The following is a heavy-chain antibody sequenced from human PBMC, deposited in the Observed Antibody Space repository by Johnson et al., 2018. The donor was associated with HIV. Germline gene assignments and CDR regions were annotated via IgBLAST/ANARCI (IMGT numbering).Heavy chain of an antibody. CDR1: GFTVSSNY. J-gene: IGHJ3*02. CDR2: IWYDGSNK. V-gene: IGHV3-33*06. CDR3: AKDDALDI. Sequence: QVQLVESGGGLIQPGGSLRLSCAASGFTVSSNYMSWVRQAPGKGLEWVAVIWYDGSNKYYADSVKGRFTISRDNSKNTLYLQMNSLRAEDPAVYYCAKDDALDIWGQGTMVTVSS.